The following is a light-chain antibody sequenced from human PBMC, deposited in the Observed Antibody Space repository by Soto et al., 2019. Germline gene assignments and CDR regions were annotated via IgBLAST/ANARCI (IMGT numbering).Light chain of an antibody. J-gene: IGLJ1*01. Sequence: QSVLTQPASVSGSPGQSIAISCTGSSSDIGIYKYVSWYQQHPGKVPKLIIYEVTNRPSGVSNRFSGSKSGNTAYLTISGLQAEDEADYYCSSYTTSSTRVFGPGTKVTVL. V-gene: IGLV2-14*01. CDR1: SSDIGIYKY. CDR2: EVT. CDR3: SSYTTSSTRV.